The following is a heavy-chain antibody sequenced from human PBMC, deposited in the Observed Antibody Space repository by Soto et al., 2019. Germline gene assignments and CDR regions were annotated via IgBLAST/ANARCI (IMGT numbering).Heavy chain of an antibody. CDR1: GGSISSGDYY. V-gene: IGHV4-30-4*01. J-gene: IGHJ5*02. CDR3: ARGGLWFGDRNWFDP. D-gene: IGHD3-10*01. CDR2: IYYSGST. Sequence: QVQLQESGPGLVKPSQTLSLTCTVSGGSISSGDYYWSWIRQPPGEGLEWIGYIYYSGSTYYNPSLKSRVTISVDPSKNQFSLKLSSVTAADTAVYYCARGGLWFGDRNWFDPWGQGTLVTVSS.